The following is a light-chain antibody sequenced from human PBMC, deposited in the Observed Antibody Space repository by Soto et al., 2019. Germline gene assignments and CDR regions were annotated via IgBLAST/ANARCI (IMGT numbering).Light chain of an antibody. CDR1: QSVSSSY. V-gene: IGKV3-20*01. J-gene: IGKJ1*01. CDR2: GAS. CDR3: QQYNNWPRT. Sequence: DIVLTQSPGTLSLSPGQRATLFCRASQSVSSSYLAWYQQKPGQAPRLLIYGASSRATGIPDRFSGSGSGTEFTLTISSLQSEDFAVYYCQQYNNWPRTFGQGTKVDIK.